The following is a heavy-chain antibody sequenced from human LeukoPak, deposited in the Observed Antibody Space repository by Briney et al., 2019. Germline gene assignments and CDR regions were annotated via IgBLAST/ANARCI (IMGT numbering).Heavy chain of an antibody. J-gene: IGHJ6*03. V-gene: IGHV4-4*07. D-gene: IGHD4-23*01. CDR3: AREGHPVSGNSYYHYYMDV. CDR1: GGSISGYY. Sequence: SETLSLTCTVSGGSISGYYWSWIRQPAGKALEWIGHFYTSGITNYNPSLERRVTMSVDTSKNQFSLKLNSVTAADTAVYYCAREGHPVSGNSYYHYYMDVWGKGTTVTVSS. CDR2: FYTSGIT.